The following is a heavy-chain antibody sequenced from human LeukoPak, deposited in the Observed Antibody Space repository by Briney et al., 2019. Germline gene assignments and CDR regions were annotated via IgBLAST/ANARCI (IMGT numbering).Heavy chain of an antibody. Sequence: SETLSLTCSVSGGSISSYYWSWIRQPPGNGLEWIGRIYTSGSTNYNPSLKSRVTMSVDTSKNQFSLKLSSVTAADTAVYYCASGATTADDYYYYYGMDVWGQGTTVTVSS. CDR3: ASGATTADDYYYYYGMDV. CDR2: IYTSGST. D-gene: IGHD4-17*01. J-gene: IGHJ6*02. V-gene: IGHV4-4*07. CDR1: GGSISSYY.